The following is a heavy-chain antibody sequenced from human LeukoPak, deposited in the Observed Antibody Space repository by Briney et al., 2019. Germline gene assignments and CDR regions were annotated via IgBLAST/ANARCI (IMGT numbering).Heavy chain of an antibody. CDR2: ISSSGSTI. CDR3: AKERYYYYYMDV. J-gene: IGHJ6*03. CDR1: GFTFRSYE. V-gene: IGHV3-48*03. Sequence: GGSLRLSCAASGFTFRSYEMNWVRQAPGKGLEWVSYISSSGSTIYYADSVKGRFTISRDNSKNTLYLQMNSLRAEDTAVYYCAKERYYYYYMDVWGKGTTVTISS.